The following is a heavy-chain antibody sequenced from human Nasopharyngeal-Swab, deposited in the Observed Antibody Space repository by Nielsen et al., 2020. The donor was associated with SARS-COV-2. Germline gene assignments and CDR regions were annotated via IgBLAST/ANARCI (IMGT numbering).Heavy chain of an antibody. J-gene: IGHJ4*02. V-gene: IGHV3-21*01. CDR2: ISSSSSYI. CDR3: ARDEAMVRGVIVFDY. D-gene: IGHD3-10*01. Sequence: VRQAPGKGLEWVSSISSSSSYIYYADSVKGRFTISRDNAKNSLYLQMNSLRAEDTAAYYCARDEAMVRGVIVFDYWGQGTLVTVSS.